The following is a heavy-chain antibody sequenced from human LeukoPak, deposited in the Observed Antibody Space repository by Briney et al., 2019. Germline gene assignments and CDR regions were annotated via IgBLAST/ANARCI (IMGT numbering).Heavy chain of an antibody. CDR1: GGTFNSYA. V-gene: IGHV1-69*05. Sequence: SVKVSCKASGGTFNSYAINWVRQAPGQGLEWMGRIIPIFGTTNYAQKLQGRVTITTDESTSTAYMELSSVGAEDTAVYYCARDDEYWGQGTLVTVSS. CDR2: IIPIFGTT. CDR3: ARDDEY. J-gene: IGHJ4*02.